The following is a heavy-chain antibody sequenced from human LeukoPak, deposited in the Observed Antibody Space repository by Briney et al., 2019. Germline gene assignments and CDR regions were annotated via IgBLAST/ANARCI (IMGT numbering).Heavy chain of an antibody. CDR1: GGSISSSSYY. Sequence: PSETLSLTCTVSGGSISSSSYYWGWIRQPPGEGLEWIGSIYYSGSTYYNPSLKSRVTISVDTSKNQFSLKLSSVTAADTAVYYCARDRHSGGSCLFDYWGQGTLVTVSS. V-gene: IGHV4-39*07. CDR2: IYYSGST. J-gene: IGHJ4*02. CDR3: ARDRHSGGSCLFDY. D-gene: IGHD2-15*01.